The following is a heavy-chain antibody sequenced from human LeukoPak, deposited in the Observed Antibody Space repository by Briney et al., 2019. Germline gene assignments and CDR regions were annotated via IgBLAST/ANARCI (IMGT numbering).Heavy chain of an antibody. CDR1: GFTFSSYA. CDR2: ISGSGGST. CDR3: ANRREQWLALDY. D-gene: IGHD6-19*01. J-gene: IGHJ4*02. V-gene: IGHV3-23*01. Sequence: PGGSLRLSCAASGFTFSSYAMSWLRQAPGKGLEWVSAISGSGGSTYYADSVKGRFTISRDNSKNTLYLQRNSLRAEDTAVYYCANRREQWLALDYWGQGTLVTVSS.